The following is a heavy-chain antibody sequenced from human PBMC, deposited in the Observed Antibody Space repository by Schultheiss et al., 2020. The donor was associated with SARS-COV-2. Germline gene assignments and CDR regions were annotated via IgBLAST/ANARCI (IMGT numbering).Heavy chain of an antibody. Sequence: SQTLSLTCAVYGGSFSGNYWSWIRQPPGKGLEWIGEVSQSGITSNNPSLKSRLTISLDLSKKQFSLKLSSVTAADTAVYYCAAEGGDCGGDCYSVYWGQGTLVTVSS. CDR3: AAEGGDCGGDCYSVY. V-gene: IGHV4-34*01. D-gene: IGHD2-21*02. J-gene: IGHJ4*02. CDR2: VSQSGIT. CDR1: GGSFSGNY.